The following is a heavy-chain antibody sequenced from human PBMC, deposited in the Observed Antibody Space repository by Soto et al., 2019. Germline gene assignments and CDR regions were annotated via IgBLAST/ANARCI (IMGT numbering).Heavy chain of an antibody. V-gene: IGHV3-33*01. D-gene: IGHD2-15*01. Sequence: ESGGGVVQPGRSLRLSCAASGFTFSSYGMHWVRQAPGKGLEWVAVIWYDGSNKYYADSVKGRFTISRDNSKNTLYLQMNSLRAEDTAVYYCARDGGYCSGGSCSSLYLDIWGQGTMVTVSS. J-gene: IGHJ3*02. CDR2: IWYDGSNK. CDR3: ARDGGYCSGGSCSSLYLDI. CDR1: GFTFSSYG.